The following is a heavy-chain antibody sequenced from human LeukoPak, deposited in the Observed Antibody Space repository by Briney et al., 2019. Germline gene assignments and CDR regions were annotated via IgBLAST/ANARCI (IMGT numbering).Heavy chain of an antibody. V-gene: IGHV3-30*03. CDR1: GFTFSSYW. Sequence: GGSLRLSCAASGFTFSSYWMSWVRQAPGKGLEWVAVISYDGSNKYYADSVKGRFTISRDNSKNTLYLQMNSLRAEDTAVFYCARDRFVVVPAAKWSAGPHDAFDIWGQGTMVTVSS. D-gene: IGHD2-2*01. J-gene: IGHJ3*02. CDR2: ISYDGSNK. CDR3: ARDRFVVVPAAKWSAGPHDAFDI.